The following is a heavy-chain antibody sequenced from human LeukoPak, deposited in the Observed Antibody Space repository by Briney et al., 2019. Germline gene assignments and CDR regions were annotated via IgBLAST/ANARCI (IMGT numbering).Heavy chain of an antibody. CDR3: ARDQWAYCGGVCYANHDAFDI. CDR1: GDSVASNSAA. CDR2: TYYRSKWYN. V-gene: IGHV6-1*01. D-gene: IGHD2-21*02. J-gene: IGHJ3*02. Sequence: SQTLSLTCAISGDSVASNSAAWNWIRQSPSRGFEWRGSTYYRSKWYNDYVVSVKSRITINPDKSKNQLSIQLNSVTPEDTAVYYCARDQWAYCGGVCYANHDAFDIWGQGTMVTVSS.